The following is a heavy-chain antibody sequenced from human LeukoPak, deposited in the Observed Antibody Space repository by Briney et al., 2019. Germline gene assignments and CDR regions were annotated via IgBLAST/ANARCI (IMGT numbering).Heavy chain of an antibody. Sequence: SETLSLTCTVSGGSISSSSYYWGWIRQPPGKGLEWIGSIYYSGSTYCNPSVKGRVTISVDTSKNQFSLKLTSVTAADTAVYYCAGVIGDLSDWGQGTLVTVSS. CDR3: AGVIGDLSD. CDR2: IYYSGST. V-gene: IGHV4-39*01. J-gene: IGHJ4*02. CDR1: GGSISSSSYY. D-gene: IGHD7-27*01.